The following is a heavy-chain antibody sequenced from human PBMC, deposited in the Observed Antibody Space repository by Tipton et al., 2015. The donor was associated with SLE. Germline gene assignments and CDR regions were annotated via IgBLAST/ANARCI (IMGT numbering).Heavy chain of an antibody. CDR3: ARDRVVEGFSNYNYMDV. D-gene: IGHD3-3*01. CDR1: GGSFSGYF. J-gene: IGHJ6*03. Sequence: TLSLTCAVYGGSFSGYFWNWNRLPPGKGLEWIGQINERGSTNYNPSLKSRVTISLETSKNQFSLKLSSVTAADTAVYYCARDRVVEGFSNYNYMDVWGKGTTVVVSS. V-gene: IGHV4-34*01. CDR2: INERGST.